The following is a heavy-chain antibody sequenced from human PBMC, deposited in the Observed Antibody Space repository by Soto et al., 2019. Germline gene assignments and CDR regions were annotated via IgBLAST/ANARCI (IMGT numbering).Heavy chain of an antibody. CDR3: AKGWPVTWASSGYYFEY. V-gene: IGHV3-23*01. D-gene: IGHD3-22*01. J-gene: IGHJ4*02. CDR2: ISGSAGST. Sequence: GGSLRLSCAASGFTFSSYAMSWVRQAPEKGLEWVSAISGSAGSTYYADSVKGRFTISRDNSKNTLYLQMTSLRADDTAVYYCAKGWPVTWASSGYYFEYWGQGTPVTVSS. CDR1: GFTFSSYA.